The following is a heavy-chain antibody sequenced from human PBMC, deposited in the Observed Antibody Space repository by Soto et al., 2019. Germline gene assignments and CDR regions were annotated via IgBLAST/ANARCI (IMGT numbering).Heavy chain of an antibody. CDR2: IYTSGGT. D-gene: IGHD1-20*01. CDR1: GGSISTYY. Sequence: SETLSLTCTVSGGSISTYYWSWIRQPAGKGLEWIGRIYTSGGTNYSPSLKSRVTMSRDTSKKQFFLNLSSVTAADTAVYYCVRGKVTGVDYGLDVWGQGTTVTVSS. J-gene: IGHJ6*02. CDR3: VRGKVTGVDYGLDV. V-gene: IGHV4-4*07.